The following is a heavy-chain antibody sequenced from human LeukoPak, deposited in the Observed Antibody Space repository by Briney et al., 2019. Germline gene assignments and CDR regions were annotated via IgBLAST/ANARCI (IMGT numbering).Heavy chain of an antibody. Sequence: PSETLSLTCTVSGGSISSSSYYWGWIRQPPGKGLEWIGSIYYSGSTYYNPSLKSRVTISVDTSKNQFSLKLSSVTAADTAVYYCARHPAAWTGTTKIFDYWGQGTLVTVSS. CDR1: GGSISSSSYY. CDR2: IYYSGST. J-gene: IGHJ4*02. CDR3: ARHPAAWTGTTKIFDY. V-gene: IGHV4-39*01. D-gene: IGHD1-7*01.